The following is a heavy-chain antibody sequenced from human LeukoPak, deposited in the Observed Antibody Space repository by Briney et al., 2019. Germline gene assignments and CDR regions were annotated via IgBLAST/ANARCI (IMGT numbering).Heavy chain of an antibody. J-gene: IGHJ5*02. CDR3: ARGAGMGSSSGWFDP. D-gene: IGHD6-13*01. CDR2: IKQDGSEK. CDR1: GFTFSSYW. V-gene: IGHV3-7*01. Sequence: GGALRLSCAASGFTFSSYWMSWVRQAPGKGLEWVANIKQDGSEKYYVDSVNGRFTSPRDNAKKSLYLQMSSLRAEDTAVYYCARGAGMGSSSGWFDPWGQGTLVTVSS.